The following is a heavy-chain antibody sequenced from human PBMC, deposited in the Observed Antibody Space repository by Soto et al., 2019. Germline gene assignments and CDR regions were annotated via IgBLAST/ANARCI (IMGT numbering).Heavy chain of an antibody. CDR2: IYSSGDT. J-gene: IGHJ5*02. CDR1: GFGVSANY. Sequence: EVQLVESGGGLVQPGGSRSLPVEAPGFGVSANYMSWVRQAPGRGLEWISVIYSSGDTYYADSVKGRLTISRDNSRNTLYLQINDLRVEDTAIYYCARDPGYGRGVSFDPWGQGIPVTVSS. D-gene: IGHD2-8*01. CDR3: ARDPGYGRGVSFDP. V-gene: IGHV3-66*01.